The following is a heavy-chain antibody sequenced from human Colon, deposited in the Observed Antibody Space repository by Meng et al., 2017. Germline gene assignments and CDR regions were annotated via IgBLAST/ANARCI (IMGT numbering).Heavy chain of an antibody. CDR3: AAGLRHGDWFDP. CDR2: VYHRGDT. Sequence: QVQLQESGPGLVKPSGTLSLTCTVSGDSISSDIWWSWVRQPPGKGLEWIGEVYHRGDTNYNPSLKSRVDISVDKSKNQISLTLTSVTAADTAVYYCAAGLRHGDWFDPWGPGTLVTVSS. V-gene: IGHV4-4*02. D-gene: IGHD4-17*01. J-gene: IGHJ5*02. CDR1: GDSISSDIW.